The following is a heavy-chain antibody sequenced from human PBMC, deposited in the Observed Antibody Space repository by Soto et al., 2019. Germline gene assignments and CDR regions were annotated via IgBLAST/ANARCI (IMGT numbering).Heavy chain of an antibody. CDR1: GYSFTSYW. J-gene: IGHJ6*02. Sequence: GESLKISCKGSGYSFTSYWIGWVRQMPGKGLEWMGIIYPGDSDTRYSPSFQGQVTISADKSISTAYLQWSSLKASDTAMYYCARLVGLYPNYYYYGMDVWGQGTTVTVSS. D-gene: IGHD3-16*02. CDR3: ARLVGLYPNYYYYGMDV. V-gene: IGHV5-51*01. CDR2: IYPGDSDT.